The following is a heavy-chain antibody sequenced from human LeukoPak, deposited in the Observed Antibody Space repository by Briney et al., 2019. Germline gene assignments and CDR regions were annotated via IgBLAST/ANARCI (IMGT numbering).Heavy chain of an antibody. D-gene: IGHD3-16*02. J-gene: IGHJ6*03. CDR2: IGYRGGSI. CDR3: AKSWGYTRPYYNYMDV. CDR1: GFTFSNYA. Sequence: GGSLRLSCAASGFTFSNYAMSWVRQAPGKGLEWVSIIGYRGGSIYYAYSVQGRFTISRDNSKNTLSLQMTGLRPDDTAVYYCAKSWGYTRPYYNYMDVWGKGTTVTVSS. V-gene: IGHV3-23*01.